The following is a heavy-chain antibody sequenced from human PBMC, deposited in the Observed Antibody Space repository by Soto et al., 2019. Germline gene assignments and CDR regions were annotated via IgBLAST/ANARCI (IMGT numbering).Heavy chain of an antibody. Sequence: GGSLRLSCAASGFTFSSYAMHWVRQAPGKGLEWVAVISYDGSNKYYADSVKGRFTISRDNSKNTLYLQMNSLRAEDTAVYYCARGIAARSAYYGMDVWGQGTTVTVSS. CDR3: ARGIAARSAYYGMDV. D-gene: IGHD6-6*01. J-gene: IGHJ6*02. CDR1: GFTFSSYA. CDR2: ISYDGSNK. V-gene: IGHV3-30-3*01.